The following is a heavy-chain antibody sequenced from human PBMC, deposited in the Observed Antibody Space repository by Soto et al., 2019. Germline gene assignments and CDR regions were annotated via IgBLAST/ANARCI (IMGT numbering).Heavy chain of an antibody. CDR2: ISSSSSYI. CDR3: ARRPPVFYGDYAY. V-gene: IGHV3-21*01. D-gene: IGHD4-17*01. CDR1: GFTFSSYS. J-gene: IGHJ4*02. Sequence: PGGSLRLSCAASGFTFSSYSMNWVRQAPGKGLEWVSSISSSSSYIYYADSVKGRFTISRDNAKNSLYLQMNSLRAEDTAMYYCARRPPVFYGDYAYWGQGTLVTVSS.